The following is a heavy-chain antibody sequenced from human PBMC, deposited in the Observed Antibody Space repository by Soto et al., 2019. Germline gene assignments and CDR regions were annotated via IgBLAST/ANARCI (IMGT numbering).Heavy chain of an antibody. CDR1: GGSISSYY. J-gene: IGHJ4*02. V-gene: IGHV4-59*01. Sequence: PSETLSLTCTVSGGSISSYYWSWIRQPPGKGLEWIGYIYYSGSTNYNPSLKSRVTISVDTSKNQFSLKLSSVTAADTAVYYCARAGEAAAGRGGFDYWGQGTLVTVSS. CDR3: ARAGEAAAGRGGFDY. D-gene: IGHD6-13*01. CDR2: IYYSGST.